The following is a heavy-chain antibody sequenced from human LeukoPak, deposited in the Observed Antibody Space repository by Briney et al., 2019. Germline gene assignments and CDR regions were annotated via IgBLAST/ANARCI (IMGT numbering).Heavy chain of an antibody. Sequence: SETLSLTCTVSGGSISNYYWSWIRQPPGKALEWIGYIYYTRTTKYNPSLKSRATISLDTSKNQFSLQLTSVTAADTALFFCARGYDIDVWGQGTTVTVSS. CDR3: ARGYDIDV. V-gene: IGHV4-59*01. CDR1: GGSISNYY. CDR2: IYYTRTT. J-gene: IGHJ6*02.